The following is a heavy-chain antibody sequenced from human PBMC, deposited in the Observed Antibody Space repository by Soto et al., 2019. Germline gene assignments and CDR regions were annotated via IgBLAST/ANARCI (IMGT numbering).Heavy chain of an antibody. CDR2: ISGSGGST. CDR1: GFTFSSYA. Sequence: GGSLRLSCTASGFTFSSYAMSWVRQAPGKGLEWVSAISGSGGSTYYADSVKGRFTISRDNSKNTLYLQMNSLRAEDTAVYYCAKDRGYSYGYLGYWGQGTLVTVSS. V-gene: IGHV3-23*01. J-gene: IGHJ4*02. D-gene: IGHD5-18*01. CDR3: AKDRGYSYGYLGY.